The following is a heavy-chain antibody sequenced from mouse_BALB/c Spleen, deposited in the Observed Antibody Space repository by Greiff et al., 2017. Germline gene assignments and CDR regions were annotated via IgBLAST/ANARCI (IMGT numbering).Heavy chain of an antibody. Sequence: VQVVESGPELVKPGASVKVSCKASGYTFTSYWMNWVKQRPEQGLEWIGRIDPYDSETHYNQKFKDKAILTVDKSSSTAYMQLSSLTSEDSAVYYCARVGTVDYAMDYWGQGTSVTVSS. D-gene: IGHD4-1*01. CDR3: ARVGTVDYAMDY. V-gene: IGHV1S126*01. CDR1: GYTFTSYW. J-gene: IGHJ4*01. CDR2: IDPYDSET.